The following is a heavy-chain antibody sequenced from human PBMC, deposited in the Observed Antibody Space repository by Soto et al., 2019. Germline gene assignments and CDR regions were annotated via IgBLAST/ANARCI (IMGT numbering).Heavy chain of an antibody. Sequence: TSETLSLTCAVYGGSFSGYYWSWIRQPPGKGLEWIGEINHSGSTNYNPSLKSRVTISVDTSKNQFSLKLSSVTAADTAVYYCATGLLWFGEFVTWGQGTLVTVSS. CDR2: INHSGST. D-gene: IGHD3-10*01. J-gene: IGHJ5*02. CDR1: GGSFSGYY. V-gene: IGHV4-34*01. CDR3: ATGLLWFGEFVT.